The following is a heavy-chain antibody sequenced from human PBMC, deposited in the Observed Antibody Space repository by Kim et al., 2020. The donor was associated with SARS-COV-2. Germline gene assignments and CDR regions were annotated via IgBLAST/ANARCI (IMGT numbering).Heavy chain of an antibody. D-gene: IGHD3-3*01. CDR2: IWYDGSNK. Sequence: GGSLRLSCAASGFTFSSYGMHWVRQAPGKGLEWVAVIWYDGSNKYYADSVKGRFTISRDNSKNTLYLQMNSLRAEDTAVYYCARDLPFGVVGEFDYWGQGTLVTVSS. J-gene: IGHJ4*02. CDR3: ARDLPFGVVGEFDY. V-gene: IGHV3-33*01. CDR1: GFTFSSYG.